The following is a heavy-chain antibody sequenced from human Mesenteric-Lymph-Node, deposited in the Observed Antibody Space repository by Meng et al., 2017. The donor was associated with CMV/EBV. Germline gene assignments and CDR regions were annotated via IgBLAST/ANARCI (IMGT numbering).Heavy chain of an antibody. D-gene: IGHD3-22*01. J-gene: IGHJ4*02. V-gene: IGHV1-46*01. CDR1: GHTFTSYY. CDR2: INPSGGST. CDR3: ARDKGYYYDSSGYYDY. Sequence: ASVKVSCKASGHTFTSYYMHWVRQAPGQGLEWMGIINPSGGSTSYAQKFQGRVTMTRDTSTSTVYMELSSLRSEDTAVYYCARDKGYYYDSSGYYDYWGQGTLVTVSS.